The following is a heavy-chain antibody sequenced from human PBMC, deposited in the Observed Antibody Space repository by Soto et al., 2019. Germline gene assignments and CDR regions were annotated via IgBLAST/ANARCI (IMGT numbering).Heavy chain of an antibody. CDR2: INNDASST. V-gene: IGHV3-74*01. D-gene: IGHD3-16*01. Sequence: EVQLVESGGGLVQPGGSLRLSCAASGFTFNTYWMHWVRQAPGKGLVWVSRINNDASSTSYADSVEGRLTVSRDNAKNALYLHLYNLRAEDTAVYYCVSGGVAGAETNYDDFWGRGALVTVSS. CDR1: GFTFNTYW. CDR3: VSGGVAGAETNYDDF. J-gene: IGHJ4*02.